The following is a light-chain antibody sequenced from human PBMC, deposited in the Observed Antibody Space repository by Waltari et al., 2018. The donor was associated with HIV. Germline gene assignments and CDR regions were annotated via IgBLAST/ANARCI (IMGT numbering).Light chain of an antibody. CDR1: SSNVGSYNL. CDR3: CSYTGSNPFLL. CDR2: EVS. Sequence: QSALTQPASVSGSPGQSITISCTGTSSNVGSYNLVSWYQKHPGRAPKVMIYEVSKRPSGVSNRFSGSKSGNTASLTISGLQAEDEADYYCCSYTGSNPFLLFGGGTKLTVL. V-gene: IGLV2-23*02. J-gene: IGLJ2*01.